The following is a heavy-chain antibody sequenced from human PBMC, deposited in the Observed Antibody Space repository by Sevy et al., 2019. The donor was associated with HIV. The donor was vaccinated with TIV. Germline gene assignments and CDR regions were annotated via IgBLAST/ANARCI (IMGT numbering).Heavy chain of an antibody. CDR3: ARETLSGYNV. V-gene: IGHV3-53*01. D-gene: IGHD5-12*01. Sequence: GGYLRLSCVVSGISVSTNYVSWVRQAPGKGLEWVSAIYSGGNTYYADSVKGRFTISRDNSKNTVYLQINGLRAEDTAFYYCARETLSGYNVWGQGSLVTVSS. J-gene: IGHJ4*02. CDR1: GISVSTNY. CDR2: IYSGGNT.